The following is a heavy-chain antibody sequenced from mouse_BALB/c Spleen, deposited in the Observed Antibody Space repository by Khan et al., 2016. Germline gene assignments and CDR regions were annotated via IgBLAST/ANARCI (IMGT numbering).Heavy chain of an antibody. V-gene: IGHV1-4*02. CDR2: INPSSEYT. CDR3: ARSMDGYYRAMDY. CDR1: GYTFTRYT. J-gene: IGHJ4*01. Sequence: QVQLQQSAAELSRPGASVKMSCKASGYTFTRYTIQWVQQRPGQGLEWIGYINPSSEYTEYNQKFKDKTTLTADKSSNTVYMQLSSLTSEDSAVNDCARSMDGYYRAMDYWGQGTSVTVST. D-gene: IGHD2-3*01.